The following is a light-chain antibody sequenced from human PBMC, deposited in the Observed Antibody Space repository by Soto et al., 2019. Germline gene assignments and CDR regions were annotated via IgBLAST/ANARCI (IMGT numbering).Light chain of an antibody. CDR1: QSVSSSY. Sequence: EIVLTQSPGTLSLSPGERATLSCRASQSVSSSYLAWYQQKPGQAPRLLIYGASSRATGIPDRFSGSGSGTDFTLTISRLEPEDFAVYYCQQYNNWQGTFGQGTRLEIK. CDR3: QQYNNWQGT. J-gene: IGKJ5*01. CDR2: GAS. V-gene: IGKV3-20*01.